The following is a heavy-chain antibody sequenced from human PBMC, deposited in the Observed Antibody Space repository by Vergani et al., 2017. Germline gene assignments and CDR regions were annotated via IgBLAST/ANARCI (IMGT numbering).Heavy chain of an antibody. CDR2: INPIDSKI. CDR1: GYSFTSYW. V-gene: IGHV5-51*01. D-gene: IGHD2-21*01. Sequence: EVQLVQSGAEVKKPGESLKISCTGSGYSFTSYWIGWVRQMPGKGLEWMGNINPIDSKIAYSPSFQGQAIMSLDKSITTAYLQWRSLKASDTAIYYCTRHVPCGDGACLHFDHWGQGTQVTVSS. J-gene: IGHJ4*02. CDR3: TRHVPCGDGACLHFDH.